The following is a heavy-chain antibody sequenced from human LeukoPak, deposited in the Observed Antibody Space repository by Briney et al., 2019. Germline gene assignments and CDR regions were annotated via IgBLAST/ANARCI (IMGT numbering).Heavy chain of an antibody. CDR2: INHSGST. J-gene: IGHJ4*02. Sequence: SETLSLTCAVSGYSISSGYYWSWIRQPPGKGLEWIGEINHSGSTNYNPSLKSRVTISVDTSKNQFSLKLSSVTAADTAVYYCAGDKRPSSGYYYFDYWGQGTLVTVSS. V-gene: IGHV4-34*01. CDR3: AGDKRPSSGYYYFDY. D-gene: IGHD3-22*01. CDR1: GYSISSGYY.